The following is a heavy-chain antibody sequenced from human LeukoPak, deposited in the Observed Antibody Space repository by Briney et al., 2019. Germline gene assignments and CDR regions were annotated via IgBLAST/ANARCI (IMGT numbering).Heavy chain of an antibody. CDR1: GFTFSSYA. CDR3: VPFSLTNVP. Sequence: SGGSLRLSCAASGFTFSSYAMTWVRQAPGKGLEWVSAIKSGGDATYYADSVKGRFTISRDNSKNTLYLQMNSLRAEDTAVYYCVPFSLTNVPWGQGTLVTVPS. V-gene: IGHV3-23*01. CDR2: IKSGGDAT. J-gene: IGHJ5*02. D-gene: IGHD2-2*01.